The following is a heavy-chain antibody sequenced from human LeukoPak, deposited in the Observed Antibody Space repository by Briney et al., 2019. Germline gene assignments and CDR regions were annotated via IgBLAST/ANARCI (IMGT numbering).Heavy chain of an antibody. CDR1: GGTFSSYA. CDR3: ARDGRHSGYDYYFDY. V-gene: IGHV1-69*04. J-gene: IGHJ4*02. CDR2: IIPILGIA. D-gene: IGHD5-12*01. Sequence: SVKVSCKASGGTFSSYAISWVRQAPGQGLEWMGRIIPILGIANYAQKFQGRVTITADKSTSTAYMELSSLRSEDTAVYYCARDGRHSGYDYYFDYWGQGTLVTVSS.